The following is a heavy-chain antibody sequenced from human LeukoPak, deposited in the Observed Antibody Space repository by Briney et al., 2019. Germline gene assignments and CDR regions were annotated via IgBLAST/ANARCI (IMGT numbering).Heavy chain of an antibody. J-gene: IGHJ4*02. CDR3: AREAVAARHFDY. V-gene: IGHV1-69*04. CDR2: IIPILGIA. D-gene: IGHD6-6*01. CDR1: GGTFSSYA. Sequence: ASVKVSCKASGGTFSSYAISWVRQAPGQGLEWMGRIIPILGIANYAQKSQGRVTITADKSTSTAYMELSSLRSEDTAVYYCAREAVAARHFDYWGQGTLVTVSS.